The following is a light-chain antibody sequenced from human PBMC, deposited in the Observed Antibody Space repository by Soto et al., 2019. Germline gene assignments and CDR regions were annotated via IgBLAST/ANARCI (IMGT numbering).Light chain of an antibody. J-gene: IGKJ3*01. CDR3: QQYYSTAQRVFT. CDR1: QSVLYSSNNKNY. Sequence: DLVMTQSPDSLAVSLGERATINCKSSQSVLYSSNNKNYLAWYQQKPGQPPKLLIYWASTRESGVPDRFSGSGYGTDFTLTISSLQAEDVAVYYCQQYYSTAQRVFTFGPGNKVDIK. CDR2: WAS. V-gene: IGKV4-1*01.